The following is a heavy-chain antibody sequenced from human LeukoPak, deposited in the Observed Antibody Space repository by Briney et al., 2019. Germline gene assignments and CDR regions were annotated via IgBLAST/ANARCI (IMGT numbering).Heavy chain of an antibody. Sequence: PSETLSLTCTVSAGSISSSDYYWGWIRQSPGKGLEWIGRISYSGNTYYNPSLKSRVTISVDTSKNHFSLRLSSVTAADTAVYYYMVVWGEGTTVAVSS. CDR1: AGSISSSDYY. J-gene: IGHJ6*03. CDR3: MVV. V-gene: IGHV4-39*02. CDR2: ISYSGNT.